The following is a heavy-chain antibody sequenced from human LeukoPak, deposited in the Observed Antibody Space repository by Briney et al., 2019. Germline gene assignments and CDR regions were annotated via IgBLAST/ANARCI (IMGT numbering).Heavy chain of an antibody. V-gene: IGHV4-59*08. CDR1: GVSVSSYS. CDR3: ARGYSSSWYYFDY. Sequence: SETLSLTCSVSGVSVSSYSWSWIRQPPGKGLEYFGHISDSGSTTYNPSLKSRVSISVDTSKSQFSLKLSSVTAADTAIYYCARGYSSSWYYFDYWGQGTLVTVSS. D-gene: IGHD6-13*01. J-gene: IGHJ4*02. CDR2: ISDSGST.